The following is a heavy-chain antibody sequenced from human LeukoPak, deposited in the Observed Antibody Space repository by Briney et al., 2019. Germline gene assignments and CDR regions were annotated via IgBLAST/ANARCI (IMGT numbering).Heavy chain of an antibody. CDR2: IWYDASNK. CDR3: ARGWELRPDDAFDI. V-gene: IGHV3-33*01. J-gene: IGHJ3*02. Sequence: GGSLRLSCAASGISFRSYGMHWVRQAPGKGLEWVTFIWYDASNKYYAESVKGRFTISRDNSRNTVFLQMNSLRAEDTAVYYCARGWELRPDDAFDIWGQGTMVTVSS. CDR1: GISFRSYG. D-gene: IGHD1-26*01.